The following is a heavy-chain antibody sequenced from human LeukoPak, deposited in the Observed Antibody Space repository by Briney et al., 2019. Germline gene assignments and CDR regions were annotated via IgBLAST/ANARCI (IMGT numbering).Heavy chain of an antibody. CDR2: IYTSGST. D-gene: IGHD3-16*01. J-gene: IGHJ5*02. CDR1: GGSISSYC. CDR3: ARQASLGGNWFDP. Sequence: SETLSLTCTVSGGSISSYCWSWLRQPPGKGLEWIGYIYTSGSTNYNPSLKSRVTISVDTSKNQFSLKLSSVTAADTAVYYCARQASLGGNWFDPWGQGTLVTVSS. V-gene: IGHV4-4*09.